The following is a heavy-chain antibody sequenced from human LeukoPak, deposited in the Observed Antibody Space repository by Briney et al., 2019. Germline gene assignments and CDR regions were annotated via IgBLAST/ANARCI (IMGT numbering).Heavy chain of an antibody. Sequence: GGSLRLSCAASGFTFSTYWMSWVRQAPGKGLEWVADIKQDGSERYYVDSVKGRFTVSRDNAKNSLNLQMNSLRVDDTAVYYCARGIASAGGLCDIWGQGTMVTVSS. V-gene: IGHV3-7*04. CDR3: ARGIASAGGLCDI. D-gene: IGHD6-13*01. J-gene: IGHJ3*02. CDR2: IKQDGSER. CDR1: GFTFSTYW.